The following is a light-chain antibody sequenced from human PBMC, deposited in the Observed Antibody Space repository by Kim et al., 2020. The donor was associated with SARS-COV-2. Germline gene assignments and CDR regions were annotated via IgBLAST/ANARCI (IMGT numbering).Light chain of an antibody. CDR1: QSVSSY. CDR3: QKYDNWPIT. V-gene: IGKV3-15*01. Sequence: GFPGERATLPCRASQSVSSYLAWYQQNPGQAPRLLIYGASTRATGIPARFSGSGSGTEFTLTINSLQSEDFAVYYCQKYDNWPITFGQGTRLEIK. J-gene: IGKJ5*01. CDR2: GAS.